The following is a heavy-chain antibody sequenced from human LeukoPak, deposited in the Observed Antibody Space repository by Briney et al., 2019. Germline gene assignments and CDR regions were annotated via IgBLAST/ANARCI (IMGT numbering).Heavy chain of an antibody. CDR1: GFTFSSYS. CDR3: ARQPGYMVRGAEVDY. V-gene: IGHV3-48*01. D-gene: IGHD3-10*01. CDR2: ISSSSSTI. J-gene: IGHJ4*02. Sequence: GGSLRLSCAASGFTFSSYSMNWVRQAPGKGLEWVSYISSSSSTIYYADSVKGRLTISRDNAKNSLYLQMNSLRAEDTAVYYCARQPGYMVRGAEVDYWGQGTLVTVSS.